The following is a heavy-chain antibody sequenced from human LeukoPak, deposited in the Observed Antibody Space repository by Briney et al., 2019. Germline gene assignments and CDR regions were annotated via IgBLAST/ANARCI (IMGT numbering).Heavy chain of an antibody. CDR2: MSNDGSIK. CDR3: ARELTIFGVVIQRYDTFDI. D-gene: IGHD3-3*01. CDR1: GFTFSGYT. Sequence: GGSLRLSCAASGFTFSGYTIHWVRQAPGKGLEWVAVMSNDGSIKKYANSVKGRFTISRDNSKNTLHLQMDSLRAEDTAVYYCARELTIFGVVIQRYDTFDIWGQGTMVTVSS. J-gene: IGHJ3*02. V-gene: IGHV3-30-3*01.